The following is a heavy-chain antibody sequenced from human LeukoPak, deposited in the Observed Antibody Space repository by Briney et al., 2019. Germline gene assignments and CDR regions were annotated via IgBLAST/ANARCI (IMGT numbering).Heavy chain of an antibody. CDR1: GLTFSRYS. CDR3: ARHGCPNCYHIDF. CDR2: ISSSSTYI. J-gene: IGHJ4*02. Sequence: GGSLRLSCAASGLTFSRYSMNWFRQAPGKGLEWVSSISSSSTYIFYGDSVKGRFTISRDNAQNSLYLQMNSLRAEDTAVYYCARHGCPNCYHIDFWGQGTLVTVSS. V-gene: IGHV3-21*01. D-gene: IGHD2-2*01.